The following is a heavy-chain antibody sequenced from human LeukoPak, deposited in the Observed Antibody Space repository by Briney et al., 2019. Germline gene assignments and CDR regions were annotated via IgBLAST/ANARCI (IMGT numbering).Heavy chain of an antibody. CDR3: ARSSTGRLDY. CDR2: TFYRSKWYY. J-gene: IGHJ4*02. V-gene: IGHV6-1*01. D-gene: IGHD3-10*01. CDR1: GDSVSSNSAA. Sequence: SQTLSLTCAISGDSVSSNSAAWNWIRQSPSRGLEWLGMTFYRSKWYYDYAVSVKSRITINPDTSKNQVSLHLNPMIPEDTAVYYCARSSTGRLDYWGQGTLVAVSS.